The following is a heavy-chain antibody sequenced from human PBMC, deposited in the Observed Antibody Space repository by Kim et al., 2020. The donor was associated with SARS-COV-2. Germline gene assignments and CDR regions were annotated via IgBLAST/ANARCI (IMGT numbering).Heavy chain of an antibody. V-gene: IGHV3-11*06. D-gene: IGHD3-22*01. Sequence: YANSVKGRLTHHREHAKNSLYLQMNSQRAEETAVYYCAREVSSSGYYYDYWGQGTLVTVSS. J-gene: IGHJ4*02. CDR3: AREVSSSGYYYDY.